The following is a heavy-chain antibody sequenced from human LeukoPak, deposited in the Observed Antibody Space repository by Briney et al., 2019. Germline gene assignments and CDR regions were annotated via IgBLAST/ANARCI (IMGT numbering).Heavy chain of an antibody. Sequence: GGSLRLSCAASGFIFSSSWMSWVRQAPGKGLEWVANIKQDGSEKYYVDSVKGRFTISRDNAKNSLYLQMNSLRAEDTAVYFCARVVPPLYYFDYWGQGTLVTVSS. CDR1: GFIFSSSW. D-gene: IGHD3-10*01. J-gene: IGHJ4*02. CDR3: ARVVPPLYYFDY. V-gene: IGHV3-7*01. CDR2: IKQDGSEK.